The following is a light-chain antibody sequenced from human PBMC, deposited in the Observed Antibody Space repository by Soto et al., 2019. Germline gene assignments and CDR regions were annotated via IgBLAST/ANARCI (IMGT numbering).Light chain of an antibody. CDR3: QQYSSSPYT. V-gene: IGKV3-20*01. J-gene: IGKJ2*01. Sequence: IVLTPSPGTLSLSPGQRDPLSCRASQSVISSYLAWYQQKPGQAPRLLIYGASSRATGIPDRFSGSGSGTDFTLTISRLEPEDFAVYYCQQYSSSPYTLGQGTKVDI. CDR1: QSVISSY. CDR2: GAS.